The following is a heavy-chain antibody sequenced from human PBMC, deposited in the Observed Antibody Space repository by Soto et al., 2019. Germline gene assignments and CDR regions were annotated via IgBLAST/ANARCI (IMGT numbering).Heavy chain of an antibody. CDR3: AGDSRSAEGWLDP. J-gene: IGHJ5*02. Sequence: ETLSLTCTVSGASTSGYFWTWIRQPPGKGLEWIGYFYGGSTNYNPSLKSRATISMAPSKNHFSLNLMSVTAADTAVYYCAGDSRSAEGWLDPWGQGILVTV. V-gene: IGHV4-59*01. CDR2: FYGGST. CDR1: GASTSGYF. D-gene: IGHD3-10*01.